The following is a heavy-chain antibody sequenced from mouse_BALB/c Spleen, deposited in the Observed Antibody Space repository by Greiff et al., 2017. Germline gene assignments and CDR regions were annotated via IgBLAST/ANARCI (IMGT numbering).Heavy chain of an antibody. CDR2: INPSNGGT. D-gene: IGHD2-1*01. CDR1: GYTFTSYY. V-gene: IGHV1S81*02. J-gene: IGHJ3*01. Sequence: QVQLKQPGAELVKPGASVKLSCKASGYTFTSYYMYWVKQRPGQGLEWIGGINPSNGGTNFNEKFKSKATLTVDKSSSTAYMQLSSLTSEDSAVYYCTRKGGNYEGFAYWGQGTLVTVSA. CDR3: TRKGGNYEGFAY.